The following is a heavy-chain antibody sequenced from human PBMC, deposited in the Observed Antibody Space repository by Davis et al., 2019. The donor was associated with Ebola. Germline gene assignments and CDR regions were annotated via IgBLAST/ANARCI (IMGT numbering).Heavy chain of an antibody. J-gene: IGHJ6*04. CDR1: GGTFNNYA. CDR3: ARDRCTSATCFRNYFYGMDV. CDR2: IIPMFGTP. D-gene: IGHD2-2*01. Sequence: SVKVSCKASGGTFNNYAISWVRQAPGQGLEWMGGIIPMFGTPNYAQKFQGRVTISADESATTVYMEVSSLRPQDTAVYYCARDRCTSATCFRNYFYGMDVWDTGTTVIVSS. V-gene: IGHV1-69*13.